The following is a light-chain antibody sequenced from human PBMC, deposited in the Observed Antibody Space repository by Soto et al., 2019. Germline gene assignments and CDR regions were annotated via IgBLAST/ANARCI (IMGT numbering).Light chain of an antibody. CDR3: QQYNNWSRT. V-gene: IGKV3-15*01. J-gene: IGKJ1*01. CDR1: QSVSSN. CDR2: GAS. Sequence: EIVMTQSPATLSVSPGERATLSGRASQSVSSNLAWYQQKPGQAPRLLIYGASTRATGIPSRFSGSGSGTEFTLTISSLQSEDFAVYYCQQYNNWSRTFGQGTKVAIK.